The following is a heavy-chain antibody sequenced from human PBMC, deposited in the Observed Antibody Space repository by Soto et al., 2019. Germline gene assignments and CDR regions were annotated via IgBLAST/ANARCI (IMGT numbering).Heavy chain of an antibody. CDR2: IYYSGST. CDR3: ARELGSSDDACDI. Sequence: PSETPSLTCTVSGGSISSYYWSWIRQPPGKGLEWIGYIYYSGSTNYNPSLKSRVTISVDTSKNPFSLKLSSVTAADTAVYYCARELGSSDDACDIWGQGTIVRVSS. D-gene: IGHD1-26*01. CDR1: GGSISSYY. V-gene: IGHV4-59*01. J-gene: IGHJ3*02.